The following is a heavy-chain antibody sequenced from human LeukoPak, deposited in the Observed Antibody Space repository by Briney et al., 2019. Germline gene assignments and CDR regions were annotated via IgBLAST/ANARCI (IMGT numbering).Heavy chain of an antibody. CDR1: GYSISSGYY. CDR2: IYHSGST. V-gene: IGHV4-38-2*01. CDR3: TRHVSSGSPSYYFDY. J-gene: IGHJ4*02. D-gene: IGHD3-10*01. Sequence: TSETLSLTCAVSGYSISSGYYWGWIRQPPGKGLEWIGSIYHSGSTYYNPSLKSRVTISVDTSKNQFSLKLSSVTAADTAVYYCTRHVSSGSPSYYFDYWGQGTPVPVSS.